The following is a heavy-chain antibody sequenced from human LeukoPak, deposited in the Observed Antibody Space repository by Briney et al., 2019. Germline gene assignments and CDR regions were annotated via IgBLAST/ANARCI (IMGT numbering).Heavy chain of an antibody. J-gene: IGHJ3*02. V-gene: IGHV1-46*01. CDR1: GYTFTSYY. CDR2: INPSGGST. D-gene: IGHD3-10*01. Sequence: ASVKVSCKASGYTFTSYYMHWVRQAPGQGLEWMGIINPSGGSTSYAQKFQGRVTMTRDTSTSTVYMELSSVTAADTAVYYCARDRAALDAFDIWGQGTMVTVSA. CDR3: ARDRAALDAFDI.